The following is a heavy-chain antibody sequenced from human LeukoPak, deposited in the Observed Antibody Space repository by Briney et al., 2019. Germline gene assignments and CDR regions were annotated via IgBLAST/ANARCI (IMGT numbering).Heavy chain of an antibody. D-gene: IGHD4-17*01. V-gene: IGHV1-69*05. CDR1: GGTFSSYA. CDR2: IIPIFGTA. Sequence: SVKVSCEASGGTFSSYAISWVRQAPGQGLEWMGGIIPIFGTANYAQKFQGRVTITTDESTSTAYMELSSLRSEDTAVYYCARDKTPEHPDYGDAFDIWGQGTMVTVSS. J-gene: IGHJ3*02. CDR3: ARDKTPEHPDYGDAFDI.